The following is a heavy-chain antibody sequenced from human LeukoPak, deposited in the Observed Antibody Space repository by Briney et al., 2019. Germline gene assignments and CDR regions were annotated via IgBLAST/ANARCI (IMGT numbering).Heavy chain of an antibody. D-gene: IGHD4-23*01. CDR1: GGSISSYY. Sequence: PSETLSLTCTVSGGSISSYYWSWTRQPPGKGLEWIGYIYYNGSTNYNPPLKSRVTISVDTSKNQFSLKLSSVTAADTAVYYCARVVGYGGNFDYWGQGTLVTVSS. V-gene: IGHV4-59*01. CDR3: ARVVGYGGNFDY. CDR2: IYYNGST. J-gene: IGHJ4*02.